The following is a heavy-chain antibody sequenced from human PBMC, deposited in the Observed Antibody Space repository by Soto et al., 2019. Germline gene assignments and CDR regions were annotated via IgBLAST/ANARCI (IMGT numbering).Heavy chain of an antibody. CDR2: IYYSGST. CDR3: AREFSRGHLDY. V-gene: IGHV4-31*03. J-gene: IGHJ4*02. CDR1: GGSISSGGYY. D-gene: IGHD3-10*01. Sequence: LSLTCTVSGGSISSGGYYWTWIRQHPGKGLEWIGYIYYSGSTYYNPSLKSRVAISVDTSKNQFSLKLSSVTAADTAVYYCAREFSRGHLDYWGQGTLVTVSS.